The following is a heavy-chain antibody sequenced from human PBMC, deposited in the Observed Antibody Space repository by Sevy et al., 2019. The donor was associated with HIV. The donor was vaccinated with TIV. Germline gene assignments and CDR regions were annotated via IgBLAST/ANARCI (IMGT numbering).Heavy chain of an antibody. J-gene: IGHJ4*02. Sequence: GGSLRLSCTAPGFTFSDYGMHWVRQAPGKGLDWVAFIWYDGTDTYYTDSVKGRFTISRDNSENKLFLQMNSLRPEDTAVYYCTKNTAAAGVGGFDYWGRGTMVTVSS. V-gene: IGHV3-30*02. CDR2: IWYDGTDT. CDR1: GFTFSDYG. CDR3: TKNTAAAGVGGFDY. D-gene: IGHD6-13*01.